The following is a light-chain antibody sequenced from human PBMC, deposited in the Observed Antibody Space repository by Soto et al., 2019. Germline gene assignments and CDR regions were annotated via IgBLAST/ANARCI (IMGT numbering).Light chain of an antibody. J-gene: IGKJ5*01. V-gene: IGKV1-33*01. Sequence: DIQMTQYHSSLSASVGDTVTITCQASQDINKFLNWYQQKPGKAPKLLIYDVSNLETGVPSRFSGSGSETHFTLTINSLQPEDIATYYCQHYDNYDITFGQGTRLEIK. CDR3: QHYDNYDIT. CDR1: QDINKF. CDR2: DVS.